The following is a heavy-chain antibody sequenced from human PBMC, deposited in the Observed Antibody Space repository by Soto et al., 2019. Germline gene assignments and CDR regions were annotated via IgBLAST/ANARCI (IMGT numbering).Heavy chain of an antibody. CDR2: ISSSSSYT. Sequence: GGSLRLSCAASGFTFSDYYMSWIRQAPGKGLEWVSYISSSSSYTNYADSVKGRFTISRDNAKNSLYLQMNSLRAEDTAVYYCARGNRWELPNLDNWFDPWGQGTLVTVSS. CDR1: GFTFSDYY. V-gene: IGHV3-11*06. CDR3: ARGNRWELPNLDNWFDP. J-gene: IGHJ5*02. D-gene: IGHD1-26*01.